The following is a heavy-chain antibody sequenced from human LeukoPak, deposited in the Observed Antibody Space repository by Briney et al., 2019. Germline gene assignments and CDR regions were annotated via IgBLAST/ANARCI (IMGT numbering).Heavy chain of an antibody. J-gene: IGHJ6*02. Sequence: APVKVSCKASGYTFTGYYMHWVRQAPGQGLEWMGWINPNSGGTNYAQKFQGRVTMTRDTSISTAYMELSRLRSDDTAVYYCARYSTVKSHGSYYYGMDVWGQGTTVTVSS. CDR1: GYTFTGYY. D-gene: IGHD4-11*01. CDR3: ARYSTVKSHGSYYYGMDV. CDR2: INPNSGGT. V-gene: IGHV1-2*02.